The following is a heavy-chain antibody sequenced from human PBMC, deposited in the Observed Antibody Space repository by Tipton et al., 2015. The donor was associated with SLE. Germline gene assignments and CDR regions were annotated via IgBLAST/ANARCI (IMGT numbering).Heavy chain of an antibody. V-gene: IGHV4-4*09. CDR1: DDSIRDYY. D-gene: IGHD3-10*01. Sequence: TLSLTCSVSDDSIRDYYFSWIRQPPGNKLEWIGYTSHSGSTRYNPSLESRVTISLDTSKSHFSLKLGSVTAADTAVYYCARYRGVFVATIDYWGQGTLVTVSS. CDR3: ARYRGVFVATIDY. J-gene: IGHJ4*02. CDR2: TSHSGST.